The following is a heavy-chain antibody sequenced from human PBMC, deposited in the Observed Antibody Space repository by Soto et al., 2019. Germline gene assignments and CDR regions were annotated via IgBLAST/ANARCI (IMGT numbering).Heavy chain of an antibody. D-gene: IGHD3-3*01. CDR1: GYTFTSYY. V-gene: IGHV1-46*01. CDR3: ARGVTIFGVVITQRMDV. J-gene: IGHJ6*02. CDR2: INPSGGSP. Sequence: GASVKVSCKASGYTFTSYYMHWVRQAPGQGLEWMGIINPSGGSPSYAQKFQGRVTMTRDMSTSTVYMELISLRSEDTAVYYCARGVTIFGVVITQRMDVWGQGTTVTVSS.